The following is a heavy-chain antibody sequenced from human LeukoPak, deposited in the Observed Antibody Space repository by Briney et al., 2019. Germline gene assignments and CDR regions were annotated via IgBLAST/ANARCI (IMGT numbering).Heavy chain of an antibody. CDR2: IKQDGSEK. Sequence: GGSLRHSCVGSGFTFSSYWMSWVRQAPGKGLEWVANIKQDGSEKHYVDSVRGRFTISRDNAKNSLYLQMNSLRAEDTAVYYCARDKGADEGSKFDYWGQGTLVTVSS. J-gene: IGHJ4*02. CDR3: ARDKGADEGSKFDY. V-gene: IGHV3-7*03. CDR1: GFTFSSYW. D-gene: IGHD1-26*01.